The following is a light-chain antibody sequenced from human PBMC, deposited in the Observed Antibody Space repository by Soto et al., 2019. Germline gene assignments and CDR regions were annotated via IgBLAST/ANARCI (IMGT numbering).Light chain of an antibody. J-gene: IGKJ1*01. CDR2: WAS. CDR1: QSVLYNSNNKNC. CDR3: QQYYSTPQT. V-gene: IGKV4-1*01. Sequence: DIVMTQSPDSLAVSLGERATINCKSSQSVLYNSNNKNCLAWYQQKPGQPPKLLIYWASTRESGVPDRFSGSGSGTDFTLTSSRLQAEDVAVYYCQQYYSTPQTFGQGTKVEIK.